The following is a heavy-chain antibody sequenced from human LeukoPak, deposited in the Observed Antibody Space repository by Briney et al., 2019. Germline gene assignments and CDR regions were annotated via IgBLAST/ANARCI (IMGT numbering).Heavy chain of an antibody. V-gene: IGHV4-4*08. J-gene: IGHJ5*02. CDR2: FFTDGST. CDR3: ARRPRAQPDTSPDNWLNP. Sequence: SETLSLTCTVSEASVSTSSGNCFRQPPGGALEWIGHFFTDGSTNLNPSLKSRVTISIDTSKNQFSLNLRSVTAADTAVYYCARRPRAQPDTSPDNWLNPWGQGTLVTVSS. CDR1: EASVSTSS. D-gene: IGHD1-1*01.